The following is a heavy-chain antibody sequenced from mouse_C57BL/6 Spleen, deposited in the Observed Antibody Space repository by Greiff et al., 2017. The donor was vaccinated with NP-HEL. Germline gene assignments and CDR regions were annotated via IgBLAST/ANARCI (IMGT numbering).Heavy chain of an antibody. CDR3: ARSGVVATDY. CDR2: IYPSDSET. D-gene: IGHD1-1*01. Sequence: QVQLQQPGAELVRPGSSVKLSCKASGYTFTSYWMDWLKQRPGQGLEWIGNIYPSDSETHYNQKFKDKATLTVDKSSSTAYMQLSSLTSEDSAVYYCARSGVVATDYWGQGTTLTVSS. CDR1: GYTFTSYW. V-gene: IGHV1-61*01. J-gene: IGHJ2*01.